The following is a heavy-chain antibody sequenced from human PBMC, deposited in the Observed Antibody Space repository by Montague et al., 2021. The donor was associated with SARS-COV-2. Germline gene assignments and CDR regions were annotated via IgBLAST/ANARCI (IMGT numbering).Heavy chain of an antibody. CDR3: TRARSKYIDY. Sequence: SETLSLTCAVSGESMARRCCTWVRHPQVQRLQLIWVIFHDLTSRSNYNPALKSRVTISIDTSKNQFFLKLTSVTAADTALYFCTRARSKYIDYWGQGALVTVSS. CDR2: IFHDLTS. D-gene: IGHD2/OR15-2a*01. V-gene: IGHV4/OR15-8*02. CDR1: GESMARRC. J-gene: IGHJ4*02.